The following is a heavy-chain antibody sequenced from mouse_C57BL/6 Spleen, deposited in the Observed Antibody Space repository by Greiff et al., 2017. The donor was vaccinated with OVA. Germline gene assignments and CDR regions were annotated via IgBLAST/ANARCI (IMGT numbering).Heavy chain of an antibody. Sequence: EVQLHQSGPELVKPGASVKISCKASGYTFTDYYMNWVKQSHGKSLEWIGDINPNNGGTSYNQKFKGKATLTVDKSSSTAYMELRSLTSEDSAVYYCARPRYGRGAMDYWGQGTSVTVSS. CDR1: GYTFTDYY. CDR3: ARPRYGRGAMDY. V-gene: IGHV1-26*01. CDR2: INPNNGGT. J-gene: IGHJ4*01. D-gene: IGHD1-1*01.